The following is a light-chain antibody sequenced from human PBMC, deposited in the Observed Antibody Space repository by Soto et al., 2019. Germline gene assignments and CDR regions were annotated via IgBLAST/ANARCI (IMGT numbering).Light chain of an antibody. CDR1: QSVSSSY. V-gene: IGKV3D-7*01. CDR2: RAS. J-gene: IGKJ1*01. Sequence: PGERVTLSCRASQSVSSSYLTWYQQKPGQAPRLLIYRASTRATGIPARFSGSGSGTEFTLTISSLQSEDFTVYSWLQYHNLCAFGQGTKVDI. CDR3: LQYHNLCA.